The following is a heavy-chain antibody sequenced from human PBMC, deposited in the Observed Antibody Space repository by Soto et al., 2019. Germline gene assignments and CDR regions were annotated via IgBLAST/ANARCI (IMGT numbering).Heavy chain of an antibody. CDR3: ATDSAYCGGACLPGWFDP. V-gene: IGHV3-23*01. Sequence: EVQLLESGGGLVQTGGSLRLSCAASRFTFSRYAMSWVRQAPGRGLEWVSAISSSGGSTYYADSVKGRFTISRDNSKNTLYLRMNSLRAEDSAVYYCATDSAYCGGACLPGWFDPWGQGTLVTVSS. J-gene: IGHJ5*02. CDR1: RFTFSRYA. CDR2: ISSSGGST. D-gene: IGHD2-21*02.